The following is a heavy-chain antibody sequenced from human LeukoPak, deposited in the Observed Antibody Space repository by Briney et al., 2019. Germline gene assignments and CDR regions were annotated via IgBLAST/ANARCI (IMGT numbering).Heavy chain of an antibody. CDR2: INSGSDHI. Sequence: GGSLRLSCVGSEFIFSSFGTNWVRQAPGKGLEWVSSINSGSDHIYYSDSVKGRITISRDNAKKSLYLQMNSLRAEDTAVYYCARGGGSYPYYFDYWGQGTPVTVSS. J-gene: IGHJ4*02. CDR1: EFIFSSFG. CDR3: ARGGGSYPYYFDY. D-gene: IGHD5-12*01. V-gene: IGHV3-21*01.